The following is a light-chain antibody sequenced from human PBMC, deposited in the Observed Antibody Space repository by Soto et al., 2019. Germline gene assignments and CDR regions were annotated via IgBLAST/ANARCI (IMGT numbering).Light chain of an antibody. J-gene: IGLJ1*01. CDR1: SGHSSYA. Sequence: QSVLTQSPSASASLGASVKLTCTLSSGHSSYAIAWHQKQPGKGPRYLMDLNNDGSHTKGDGIPDRFSGSSSGADRYLIISSLQSEDEADYYCSSYTTSNTYVFGTGTKLTVL. CDR2: LNNDGSH. V-gene: IGLV4-69*01. CDR3: SSYTTSNTYV.